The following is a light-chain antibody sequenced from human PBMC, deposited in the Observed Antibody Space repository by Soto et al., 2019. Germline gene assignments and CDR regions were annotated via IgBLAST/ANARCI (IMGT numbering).Light chain of an antibody. J-gene: IGLJ1*01. V-gene: IGLV2-18*02. CDR2: EVS. CDR1: SSDVGSYNR. Sequence: QSVLTQPPSVSGSPGQSVTISCTGTSSDVGSYNRVSWYQQPPGTAPKLMIYEVSNRPSGVPDRFSGSKSGNTASLTISGLQAEDEADYYCSSYTSSFTRVFGTGTKLTVL. CDR3: SSYTSSFTRV.